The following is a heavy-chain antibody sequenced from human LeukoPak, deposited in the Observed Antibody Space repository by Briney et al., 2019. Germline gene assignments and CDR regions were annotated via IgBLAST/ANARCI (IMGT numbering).Heavy chain of an antibody. D-gene: IGHD3-9*01. V-gene: IGHV1-2*02. CDR1: GYTFTGYY. CDR2: INPNSGGT. J-gene: IGHJ4*02. Sequence: ASVKVSCKASGYTFTGYYMHWVRQAPGQGLEWMGWINPNSGGTNYAQKFQGRVTMTRDTSISTAYMELSRLRSDDTAVYYRARASPYYDILTGYRRGYYFDYWGQGTLVTVSS. CDR3: ARASPYYDILTGYRRGYYFDY.